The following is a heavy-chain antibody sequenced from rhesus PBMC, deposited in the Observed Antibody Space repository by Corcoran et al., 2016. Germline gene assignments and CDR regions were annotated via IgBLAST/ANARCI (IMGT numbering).Heavy chain of an antibody. Sequence: QLQLQESGPGLVKPSETLSVTCAVAGGSISSSYWSWIRQAPGKGLGWIGYIYGSGSSTNYNPSLKSRVTLSVDTSKNQLSLKLSSVTTADTAVYYCARDRSSYYDYWGQGVLVTVSS. CDR3: ARDRSSYYDY. V-gene: IGHV4-169*02. D-gene: IGHD4-29*01. CDR1: GGSISSSY. J-gene: IGHJ4*01. CDR2: IYGSGSST.